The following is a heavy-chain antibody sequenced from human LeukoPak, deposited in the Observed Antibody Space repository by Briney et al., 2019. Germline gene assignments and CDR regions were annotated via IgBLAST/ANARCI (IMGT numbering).Heavy chain of an antibody. D-gene: IGHD4-11*01. CDR2: FYTTGST. J-gene: IGHJ4*02. V-gene: IGHV4-61*02. CDR1: GGSISSGSYY. CDR3: ARSQTTALFDY. Sequence: SETLSLTCTVSGGSISSGSYYWNWIRQPAGKGLEWIGRFYTTGSTNYNPSLKSRVTISVDTSKNQFSLKLNSVTAADTAVYYCARSQTTALFDYWGQGTLVTVSS.